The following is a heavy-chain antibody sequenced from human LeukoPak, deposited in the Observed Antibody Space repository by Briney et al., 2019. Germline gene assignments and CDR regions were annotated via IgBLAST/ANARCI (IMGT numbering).Heavy chain of an antibody. J-gene: IGHJ6*03. CDR1: GGSFSNYY. Sequence: SETLSLTCAVSGGSFSNYYWSWIRQPPGTGLEWVGEINDSGRANYNPSLMSRGTVSVDTSKNQFSLRLTSVTATDTAVYYCARRWNYGRNYYIDVWGNGATVSVSS. CDR2: INDSGRA. D-gene: IGHD1-7*01. V-gene: IGHV4-34*01. CDR3: ARRWNYGRNYYIDV.